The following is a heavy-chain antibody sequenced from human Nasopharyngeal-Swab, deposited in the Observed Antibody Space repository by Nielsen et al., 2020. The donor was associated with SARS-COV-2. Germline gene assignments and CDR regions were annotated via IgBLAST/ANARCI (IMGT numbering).Heavy chain of an antibody. Sequence: GGSLRLSCAASGFTFSSYSMNWVRRAPGKGLEWVSSISSSSSYIYYADSVKGRFTISRDNAKNSLYLQMNNLRAEDTAVYYCARDRTNDYYYYMDVWGKGTTVTVSS. D-gene: IGHD1-1*01. CDR1: GFTFSSYS. CDR2: ISSSSSYI. CDR3: ARDRTNDYYYYMDV. J-gene: IGHJ6*03. V-gene: IGHV3-21*01.